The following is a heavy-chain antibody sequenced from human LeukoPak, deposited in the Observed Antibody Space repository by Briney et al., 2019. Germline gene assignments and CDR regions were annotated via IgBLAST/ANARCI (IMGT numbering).Heavy chain of an antibody. D-gene: IGHD6-13*01. J-gene: IGHJ4*02. CDR3: ARAGVSSSSSWYFDY. Sequence: GGSLRLSCAASGFPFNTYVMSWVRQAPGKGLEWVSSISSSSSYIYYADSVKGRFTISRDNAKNSLYLQMNSLRAEDTAVYYCARAGVSSSSSWYFDYWGQGTLVTVSS. V-gene: IGHV3-21*01. CDR2: ISSSSSYI. CDR1: GFPFNTYV.